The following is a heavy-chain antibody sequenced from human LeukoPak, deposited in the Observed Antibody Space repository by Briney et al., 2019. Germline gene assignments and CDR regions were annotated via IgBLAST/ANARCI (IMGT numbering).Heavy chain of an antibody. CDR1: GFTFSSYA. Sequence: GGSLTLSCAASGFTFSSYAMHWVRQAPGKGREWVAVISYDGSNKYYTHSVKGRLTISRDNSENTLYLQMNSLRAEDTAVYYCARADVLRFLEWLTAPHYWGQGTLVTVSS. J-gene: IGHJ4*02. CDR3: ARADVLRFLEWLTAPHY. V-gene: IGHV3-30-3*01. CDR2: ISYDGSNK. D-gene: IGHD3-3*01.